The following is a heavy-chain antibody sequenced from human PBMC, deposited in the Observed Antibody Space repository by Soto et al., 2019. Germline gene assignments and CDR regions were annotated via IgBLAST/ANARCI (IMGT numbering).Heavy chain of an antibody. CDR3: ARGAGDSSGYHANYFDY. Sequence: LRLSCAASGFTFSSYAMHWVRQAPGKGLEWVAVISYDGSNKYYADSVKGRFTISRDNSKNTLYLQMNSLRAEDTAVYYCARGAGDSSGYHANYFDYWGQGTLVTVSS. CDR2: ISYDGSNK. CDR1: GFTFSSYA. V-gene: IGHV3-30-3*01. J-gene: IGHJ4*02. D-gene: IGHD3-22*01.